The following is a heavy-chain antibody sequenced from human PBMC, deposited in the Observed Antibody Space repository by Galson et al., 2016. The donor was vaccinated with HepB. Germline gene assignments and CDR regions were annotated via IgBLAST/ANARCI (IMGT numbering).Heavy chain of an antibody. V-gene: IGHV3-23*01. Sequence: LRLSCAASGFTFSNYGMSWVRQAPGKGLEWVSAVSGSGDNTYYADSVKGRFTISRDNSRNTVYVQINSLRAEDTAIYYCTMISWSTSSGFGFWGQGTRVTVAS. CDR2: VSGSGDNT. CDR3: TMISWSTSSGFGF. D-gene: IGHD3-22*01. J-gene: IGHJ4*02. CDR1: GFTFSNYG.